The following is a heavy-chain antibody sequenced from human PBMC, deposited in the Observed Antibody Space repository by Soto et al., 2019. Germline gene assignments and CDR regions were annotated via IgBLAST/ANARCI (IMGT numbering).Heavy chain of an antibody. V-gene: IGHV3-7*04. D-gene: IGHD4-17*01. Sequence: EVQLVESGGGLVQPGGSLRLSCAVSGFTFGTHWMSWVRQAPGKGPEWVANINQDGTAKSYVDSVKGRFTISRDNAKNSLYLQMNSLRVEDTAAYYCASDYGLGGQGSLVTVSS. J-gene: IGHJ4*02. CDR1: GFTFGTHW. CDR2: INQDGTAK. CDR3: ASDYGL.